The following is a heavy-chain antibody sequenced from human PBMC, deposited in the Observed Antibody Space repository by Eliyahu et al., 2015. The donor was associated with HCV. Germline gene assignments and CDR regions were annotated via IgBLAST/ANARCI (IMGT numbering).Heavy chain of an antibody. V-gene: IGHV4-31*03. D-gene: IGHD1-14*01. CDR1: GGSISSGGYX. J-gene: IGHJ5*02. Sequence: QVQLQESGPGLVKPSQTLSLTCTVSGGSISSGGYXWSWIRQHPGKGLEWXGXTYFTGSTSHXPSLKSRVTXSVDTXKXQSSLKLSSVTAADTAVYYCARVGRNGWFDPWGQGTLVTVSS. CDR2: TYFTGST. CDR3: ARVGRNGWFDP.